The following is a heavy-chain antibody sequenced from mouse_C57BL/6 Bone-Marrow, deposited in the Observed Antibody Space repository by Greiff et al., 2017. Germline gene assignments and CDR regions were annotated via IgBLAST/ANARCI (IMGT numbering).Heavy chain of an antibody. Sequence: VQLKESGAELVKPGASVKLSCTASGFNIKDYYMHWVKQRTEQGLEWIGRIDPEDGATKYAPKFQGKATITADPSSNTAYLQLSSLTSEDTAVXYCAPYGSSGDYAMDYWGQETSVTVSS. V-gene: IGHV14-2*01. J-gene: IGHJ4*01. CDR2: IDPEDGAT. D-gene: IGHD1-1*01. CDR3: APYGSSGDYAMDY. CDR1: GFNIKDYY.